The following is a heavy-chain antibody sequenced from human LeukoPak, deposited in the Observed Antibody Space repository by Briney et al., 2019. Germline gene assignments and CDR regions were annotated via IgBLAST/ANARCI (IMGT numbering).Heavy chain of an antibody. J-gene: IGHJ3*02. CDR2: ISYDGSKK. D-gene: IGHD2-21*01. Sequence: GGSLRLSCAASGFTFSRYAMHWVRQAPGKGLEWVAVISYDGSKKNYADSVKGRFTISRDNSKNTVFLQMYSLRVEDTAVYYIARERDEGGDFDMWGQGTMVIVSS. CDR3: ARERDEGGDFDM. V-gene: IGHV3-30*14. CDR1: GFTFSRYA.